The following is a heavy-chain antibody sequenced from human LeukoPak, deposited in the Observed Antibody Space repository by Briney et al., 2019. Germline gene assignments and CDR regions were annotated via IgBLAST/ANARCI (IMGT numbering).Heavy chain of an antibody. Sequence: PSETLSLTCTVSGGSISSNNWSWIRQPPGKGLEWIGYIYYTGSTNYNPSLKSRVTISVGTSKNQFSLKVSSVTAADTAVYYCARHLTTLFGLDAFDIWGQGTLVTVSS. D-gene: IGHD2-21*01. CDR1: GGSISSNN. V-gene: IGHV4-59*08. CDR3: ARHLTTLFGLDAFDI. J-gene: IGHJ3*02. CDR2: IYYTGST.